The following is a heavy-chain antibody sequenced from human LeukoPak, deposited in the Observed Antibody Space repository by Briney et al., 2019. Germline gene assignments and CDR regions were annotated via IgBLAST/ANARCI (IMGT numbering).Heavy chain of an antibody. CDR3: ARDQEGFDY. CDR1: GYSFTSNY. J-gene: IGHJ4*02. V-gene: IGHV1-46*01. CDR2: IYPRDGST. Sequence: ASVKVSCKASGYSFTSNYIHWVRQAPGQGLEWMGMIYPRDGSTSYAQRFQDRVTVTRDTSTSTVHMELSGLRSEDTAVYYCARDQEGFDYWGQGTQVTVSS.